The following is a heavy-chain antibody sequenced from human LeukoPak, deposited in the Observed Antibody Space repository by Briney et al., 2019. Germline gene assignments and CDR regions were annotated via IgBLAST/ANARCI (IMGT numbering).Heavy chain of an antibody. J-gene: IGHJ4*02. V-gene: IGHV3-23*01. Sequence: GGSLRLSCAASGFTSSSYAMSWVRQAPGQGLEWVSAISGSGGSTYYADSVKGRFTISRDNSKNTLYLQMNSLRAEDTAVYYCAKGLLWFREVGYWGQGTLVTVSS. CDR2: ISGSGGST. D-gene: IGHD3-10*01. CDR3: AKGLLWFREVGY. CDR1: GFTSSSYA.